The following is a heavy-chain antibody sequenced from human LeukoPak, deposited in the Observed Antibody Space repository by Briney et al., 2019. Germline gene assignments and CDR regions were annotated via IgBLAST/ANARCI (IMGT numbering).Heavy chain of an antibody. D-gene: IGHD3-22*01. V-gene: IGHV4-61*02. CDR1: GGSISSGSYY. CDR3: ASAKYYYDSSGSKAGDAFDI. J-gene: IGHJ3*02. Sequence: PSQTLSLTCTVSGGSISSGSYYWSWIRQPAGKGLEWIGRIYTSGSTNYNPSLKSRVTISVDTSKNQFSLKLSSVTAADTAVYYCASAKYYYDSSGSKAGDAFDIWGQGTMVTVSS. CDR2: IYTSGST.